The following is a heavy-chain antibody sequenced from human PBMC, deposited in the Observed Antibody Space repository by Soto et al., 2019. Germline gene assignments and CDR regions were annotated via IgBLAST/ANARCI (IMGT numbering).Heavy chain of an antibody. CDR3: ARDQRYYDSSGYYAP. D-gene: IGHD3-22*01. CDR1: GGSISSYY. J-gene: IGHJ5*02. CDR2: IYYSGST. V-gene: IGHV4-59*01. Sequence: QVQLQESGPGLVKPSETLSLTCTVSGGSISSYYWSWIRQPPGKGLKWIGYIYYSGSTNYNPSLKSRVTISVDTSKNQFYLKLSSVTAADTAVYYCARDQRYYDSSGYYAPWGQGTLVTVSS.